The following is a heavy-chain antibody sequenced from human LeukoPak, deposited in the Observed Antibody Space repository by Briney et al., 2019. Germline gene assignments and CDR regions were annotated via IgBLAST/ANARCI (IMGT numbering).Heavy chain of an antibody. J-gene: IGHJ4*02. CDR1: GFTFSSYA. CDR2: ISAYGGST. D-gene: IGHD2-21*02. CDR3: AKGSDGYCGGDCAFDY. V-gene: IGHV3-23*01. Sequence: GGSLRLSCAASGFTFSSYAMSWVRQAPGKGLEWVSSISAYGGSTFYSDSVKGRFTSSRDNSKKTLDLQMNSLRAEDTAVYYCAKGSDGYCGGDCAFDYWGQGTLVTVSS.